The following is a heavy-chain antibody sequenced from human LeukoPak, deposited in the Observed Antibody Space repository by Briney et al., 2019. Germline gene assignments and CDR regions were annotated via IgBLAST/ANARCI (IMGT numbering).Heavy chain of an antibody. J-gene: IGHJ4*02. Sequence: GESLRLSCAASGFTFSSYAMSWVRQAPGKGLEWVSGISGSGVSTYYAGAVKGRFTISRDNSKNTLYLQMNGLRAEDTAIYYCAKEPWLSARHFDYWGQGTLVTVSS. D-gene: IGHD3-22*01. CDR3: AKEPWLSARHFDY. CDR1: GFTFSSYA. V-gene: IGHV3-23*01. CDR2: ISGSGVST.